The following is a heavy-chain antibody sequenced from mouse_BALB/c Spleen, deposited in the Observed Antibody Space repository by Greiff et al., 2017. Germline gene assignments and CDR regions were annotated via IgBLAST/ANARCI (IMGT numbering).Heavy chain of an antibody. J-gene: IGHJ4*01. D-gene: IGHD1-1*01. CDR2: INPDSSTI. CDR1: GFDFSRYW. Sequence: EVQLVESGGGLVQPGGSLKLSCAASGFDFSRYWMSWVRQAPGKGLEWIGEINPDSSTINYTPSLKDKFIISRDNAKNTLYLQMSKVRSEDTALYYCARPYYYGSSNGAMDYWGQGTSVTVSS. CDR3: ARPYYYGSSNGAMDY. V-gene: IGHV4-1*02.